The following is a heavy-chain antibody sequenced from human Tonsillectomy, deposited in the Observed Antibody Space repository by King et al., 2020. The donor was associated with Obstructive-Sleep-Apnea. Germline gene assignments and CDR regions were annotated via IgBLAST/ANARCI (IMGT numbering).Heavy chain of an antibody. V-gene: IGHV4-38-2*02. CDR2: IYHSGRT. J-gene: IGHJ1*01. CDR3: TRGRSGWSEYFQD. CDR1: GYSISSGYY. Sequence: QLQESGPGLVKPSETLSLTCTVSGYSISSGYYWGWIRQPPGKGLEWIGSIYHSGRTYYNPSPKSGVTISVDTSKKQCSLKLSSVTAADTAVYYCTRGRSGWSEYFQDWGQGTLVTVSS. D-gene: IGHD6-19*01.